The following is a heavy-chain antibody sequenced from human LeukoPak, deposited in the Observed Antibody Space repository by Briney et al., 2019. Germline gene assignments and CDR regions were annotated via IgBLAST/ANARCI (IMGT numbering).Heavy chain of an antibody. CDR1: GGSISSYY. Sequence: PSETLSLTCTVSGGSISSYYWSWIRQPPGKGLEWIGYIYYSGSTNYNPSLKSRVTISVDTSKNQFSLKLSSVTAADTVVYYCARDRQWEGLGYYYYGMDVWGQGTTVTVSS. CDR3: ARDRQWEGLGYYYYGMDV. J-gene: IGHJ6*02. D-gene: IGHD1-26*01. V-gene: IGHV4-59*01. CDR2: IYYSGST.